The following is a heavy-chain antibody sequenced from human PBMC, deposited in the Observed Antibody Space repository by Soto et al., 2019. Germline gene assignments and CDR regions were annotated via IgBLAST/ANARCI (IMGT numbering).Heavy chain of an antibody. Sequence: GGSLRLSCAASGFTFSNAWMNWVRQAPGKGLEWVGRIKSKTDGGTTDYAAPVKGRFTISRDDSKNTLYLQMNSLKTEDTAVYYCTTDGLSTVTTTAVASASRYYFDYWGQGTLVTVSS. CDR3: TTDGLSTVTTTAVASASRYYFDY. CDR2: IKSKTDGGTT. V-gene: IGHV3-15*07. D-gene: IGHD4-4*01. J-gene: IGHJ4*02. CDR1: GFTFSNAW.